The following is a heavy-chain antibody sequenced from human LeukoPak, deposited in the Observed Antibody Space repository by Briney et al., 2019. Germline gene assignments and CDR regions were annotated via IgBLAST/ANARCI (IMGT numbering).Heavy chain of an antibody. D-gene: IGHD3-10*01. CDR1: GGSFSGYY. CDR2: INHSGST. CDR3: ARAGDLDPIDY. V-gene: IGHV4-34*01. Sequence: SETLSLTCAVYGGSFSGYYWSWIRQPPGKGLEWIGEINHSGSTNYSPSLKSRVTISVDTSKNQFSLKLSSVTAADTAAYYCARAGDLDPIDYWGQGTLVTVSS. J-gene: IGHJ4*02.